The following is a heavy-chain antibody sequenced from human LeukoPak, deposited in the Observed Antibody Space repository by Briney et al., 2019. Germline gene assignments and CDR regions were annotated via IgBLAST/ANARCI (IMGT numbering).Heavy chain of an antibody. CDR2: INPNSGGT. Sequence: ASVKVSCKASGYTFTGYYMHWVRQPPGQGLEWMGWINPNSGGTNYAQKFQGRVTMTRDTSISTAYMELSRLRSDDTAVYYCARAYIVGATTGDYWGQGTLVTVSS. V-gene: IGHV1-2*02. CDR3: ARAYIVGATTGDY. CDR1: GYTFTGYY. D-gene: IGHD1-26*01. J-gene: IGHJ4*02.